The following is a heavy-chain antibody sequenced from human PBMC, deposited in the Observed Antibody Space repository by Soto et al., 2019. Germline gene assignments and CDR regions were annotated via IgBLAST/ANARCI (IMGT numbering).Heavy chain of an antibody. CDR3: ARTKVLRYFDLLFHFDC. V-gene: IGHV1-2*04. CDR2: INPNSGGT. CDR1: GYTFTGYY. Sequence: QVQLVQSGAEVKKPGASVKVSCKASGYTFTGYYMHWVRQAPGQGLEWMGWINPNSGGTNYAQKFQGWVTMTRETSISTAYMELSRLRSDDTAVYYCARTKVLRYFDLLFHFDCWGQGTLVTVSS. J-gene: IGHJ4*02. D-gene: IGHD3-9*01.